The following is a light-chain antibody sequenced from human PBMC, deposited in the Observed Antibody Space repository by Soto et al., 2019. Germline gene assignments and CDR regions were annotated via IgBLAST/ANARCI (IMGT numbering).Light chain of an antibody. J-gene: IGKJ4*02. V-gene: IGKV1-39*01. CDR2: AAS. Sequence: DIQMTQSPSSLSASVGDSVTITCRASQSISSYLNWYQQKPGKAPKLLIYAASSLQSGVPSRFSGSGSGTDFTLTISSLQPEDCSTYDCQQSYSTPPTFGGGTKVELK. CDR3: QQSYSTPPT. CDR1: QSISSY.